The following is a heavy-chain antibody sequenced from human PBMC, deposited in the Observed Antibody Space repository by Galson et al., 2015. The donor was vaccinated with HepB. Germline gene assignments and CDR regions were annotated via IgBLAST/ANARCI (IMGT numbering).Heavy chain of an antibody. CDR2: IWFDGTKQ. D-gene: IGHD6-6*01. V-gene: IGHV3-33*01. J-gene: IGHJ4*02. CDR3: ARQGSRSSFDY. Sequence: SLRLSCAASGFSFQPHDMHWVRQAPGKGLQWVAVIWFDGTKQNYADSVKGRFTISRDTSKNILYLQMNSLRAEDTAIYYCARQGSRSSFDYWGQGSLVTVSS. CDR1: GFSFQPHD.